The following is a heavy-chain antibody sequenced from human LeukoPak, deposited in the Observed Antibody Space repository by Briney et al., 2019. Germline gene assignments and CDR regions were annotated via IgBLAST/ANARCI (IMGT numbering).Heavy chain of an antibody. CDR2: INWDGENT. CDR1: GLNFRDYG. CDR3: ARDLSATWYSLAY. J-gene: IGHJ4*02. D-gene: IGHD2-15*01. V-gene: IGHV3-20*04. Sequence: GGSLRLSCSGSGLNFRDYGLSWVRQAPGKGLEWVSGINWDGENTAYADSVKGRLTISRDNADNAVYLQMDSLRVEDTALYYCARDLSATWYSLAYWGRGTLVTVSS.